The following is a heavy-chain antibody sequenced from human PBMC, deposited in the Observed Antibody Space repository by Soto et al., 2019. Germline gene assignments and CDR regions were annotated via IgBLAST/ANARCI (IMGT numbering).Heavy chain of an antibody. CDR3: ARHVEGQVPAAMRGYYYMDV. CDR1: GYTFTSYG. D-gene: IGHD2-2*01. V-gene: IGHV1-18*01. CDR2: ISAYNGNT. Sequence: GASVKVSCKASGYTFTSYGISWVRQAPGQGLEWMGWISAYNGNTNYAQKLQGRVTMTTDTSTSTAYMELRSLRSDDTAVYYCARHVEGQVPAAMRGYYYMDVWGKGTTVTVSS. J-gene: IGHJ6*03.